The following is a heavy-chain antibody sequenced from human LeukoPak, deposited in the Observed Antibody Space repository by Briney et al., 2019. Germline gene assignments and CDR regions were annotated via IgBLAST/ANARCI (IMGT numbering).Heavy chain of an antibody. D-gene: IGHD3-16*01. Sequence: PGGSLRLSCTASGLTFSTSGFNWVRQAPGKGLEWVASIGPTGSDRYHADSIKGRFTISRDNANNFLYLQMNSLRAEDTAVYYCATPYDYVWGSYSLPDGGDYWGQGTLVTVSS. V-gene: IGHV3-21*06. CDR1: GLTFSTSG. J-gene: IGHJ4*02. CDR3: ATPYDYVWGSYSLPDGGDY. CDR2: IGPTGSDR.